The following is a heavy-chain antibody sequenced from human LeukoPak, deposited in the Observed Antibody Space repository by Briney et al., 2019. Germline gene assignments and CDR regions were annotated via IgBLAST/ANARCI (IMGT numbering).Heavy chain of an antibody. D-gene: IGHD2-2*01. V-gene: IGHV3-23*01. CDR1: GFTFSSYA. J-gene: IGHJ4*02. CDR3: AKEPYGNIVVVPAATMFFDY. Sequence: PGGSLRPSCAASGFTFSSYAMSWVRQAPGKGLEWVSAISGSGGSTYYADSVKGRFTISRDNSKNTLYLQMNSLRAEDTAVYYCAKEPYGNIVVVPAATMFFDYWGQGTLVTVSS. CDR2: ISGSGGST.